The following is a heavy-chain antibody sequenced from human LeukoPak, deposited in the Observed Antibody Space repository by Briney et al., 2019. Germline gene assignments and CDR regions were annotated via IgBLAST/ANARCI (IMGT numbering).Heavy chain of an antibody. D-gene: IGHD4-17*01. CDR1: GYSFTSYW. Sequence: GESLKISCKGSGYSFTSYWINWVRQMPGKGLEWMGRIDPSDSYTDYSPSFQGHVTLSADKSISTAYLQWSRLKASDTAMYYCARGTVTTHNWFDPWGQGTLVTVPS. CDR3: ARGTVTTHNWFDP. CDR2: IDPSDSYT. J-gene: IGHJ5*02. V-gene: IGHV5-10-1*01.